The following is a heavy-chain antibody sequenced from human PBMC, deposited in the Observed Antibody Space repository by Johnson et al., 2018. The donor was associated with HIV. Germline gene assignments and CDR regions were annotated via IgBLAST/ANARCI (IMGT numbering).Heavy chain of an antibody. D-gene: IGHD3-10*01. Sequence: QMLLVESGGGVVQPGRSLRLSCAASGFTFSSYAMHWVRQAPGKGLEWVAVISYDGSNKYYADSVKGRFTISRDNSKNTRYLQMNSLRAEDTDVYCCARDRGARLPHDAFDIWGQVTMVTVSS. J-gene: IGHJ3*02. CDR1: GFTFSSYA. CDR2: ISYDGSNK. V-gene: IGHV3-30*04. CDR3: ARDRGARLPHDAFDI.